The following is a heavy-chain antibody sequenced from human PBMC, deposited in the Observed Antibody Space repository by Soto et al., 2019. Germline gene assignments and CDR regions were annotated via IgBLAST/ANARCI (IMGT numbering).Heavy chain of an antibody. CDR1: GFTFSSYS. Sequence: EVQLVESGGGLVKPGGSLRLSCAASGFTFSSYSMNWVRQAPGKGLEWVSSISSSSSYIYYADSVKGRFTISRDNAKNSLYLQMNSLRAEDTAVYYCARDVDTAMVIMFYYWGQGTLVTVSS. J-gene: IGHJ4*02. CDR2: ISSSSSYI. V-gene: IGHV3-21*01. D-gene: IGHD5-18*01. CDR3: ARDVDTAMVIMFYY.